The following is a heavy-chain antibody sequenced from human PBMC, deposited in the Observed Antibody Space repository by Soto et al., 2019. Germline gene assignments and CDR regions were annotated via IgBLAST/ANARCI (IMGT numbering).Heavy chain of an antibody. V-gene: IGHV5-10-1*01. J-gene: IGHJ6*02. CDR1: GYSFTSYW. CDR3: ARQPGIAVAGTFGYYYYYGMDV. D-gene: IGHD6-19*01. CDR2: IDPSDSYT. Sequence: PGESLKICCKVSGYSFTSYWISGVRQMPGKGLEWMGRIDPSDSYTNYSPSFQGHVTISADKSISTAYLQWSSLKASDTAMYYCARQPGIAVAGTFGYYYYYGMDVWGQGTTVTVSS.